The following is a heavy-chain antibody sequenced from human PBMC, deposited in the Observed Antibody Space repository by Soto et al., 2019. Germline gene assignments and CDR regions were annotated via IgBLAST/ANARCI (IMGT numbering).Heavy chain of an antibody. D-gene: IGHD2-2*01. V-gene: IGHV3-21*01. Sequence: PGGSLRLSCAASGFTFITYTMNWVRQAPGKGLEWVSSTDSSGRHIYYADSVKGRFTISRDNAKNSLYLQMNSLRAEDTAVFYCARESTTIHYFHGMDVWGQGTSVTVSS. J-gene: IGHJ6*02. CDR1: GFTFITYT. CDR2: TDSSGRHI. CDR3: ARESTTIHYFHGMDV.